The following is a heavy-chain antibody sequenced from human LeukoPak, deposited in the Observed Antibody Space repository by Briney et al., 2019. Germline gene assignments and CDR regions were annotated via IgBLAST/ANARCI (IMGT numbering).Heavy chain of an antibody. CDR3: AKGLGDFDI. CDR2: MNPNSGNT. CDR1: GYTFTSYD. V-gene: IGHV1-8*03. Sequence: ASVKVSCKASGYTFTSYDINWVRQAHAQGLEWMGWMNPNSGNTGYAQKFQGRVTITRITSISTAYMELSSLRSEDTAVYYCAKGLGDFDIWGQGTMVTVSS. D-gene: IGHD2-21*01. J-gene: IGHJ3*02.